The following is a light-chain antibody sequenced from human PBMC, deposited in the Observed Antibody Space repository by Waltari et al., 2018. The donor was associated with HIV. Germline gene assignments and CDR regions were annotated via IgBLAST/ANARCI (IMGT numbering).Light chain of an antibody. CDR2: RVS. CDR3: MQGLQTLYT. Sequence: DIVMTQSPLSLPVTPGEPAPISCRPSQSLLHTNGYNYLDWYLQKPGQSPQLLIYRVSNRASGVPDRFSGSGSGTDFTLKISRVEAEDVGLYYCMQGLQTLYTFGQGTKLEIK. V-gene: IGKV2-28*01. J-gene: IGKJ2*01. CDR1: QSLLHTNGYNY.